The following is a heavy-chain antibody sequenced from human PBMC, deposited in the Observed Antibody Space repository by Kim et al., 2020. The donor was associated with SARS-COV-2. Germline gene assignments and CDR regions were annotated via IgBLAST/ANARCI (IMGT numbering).Heavy chain of an antibody. CDR3: SREELWFGEAGFDY. D-gene: IGHD3-10*01. V-gene: IGHV4-59*01. Sequence: SETLSLTCTVSGGSISSYYWSWIRQPPGKGLEWMGYIYYSGSTNYNPTRKSRVTISADTSKNQFSLKLSSVTAADTDVYYCSREELWFGEAGFDYWSQGTLVTVSS. J-gene: IGHJ4*02. CDR1: GGSISSYY. CDR2: IYYSGST.